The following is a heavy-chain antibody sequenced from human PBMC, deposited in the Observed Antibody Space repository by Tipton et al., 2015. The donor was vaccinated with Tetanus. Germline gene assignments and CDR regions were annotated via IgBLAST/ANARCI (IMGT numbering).Heavy chain of an antibody. Sequence: GSLRLSCAASGFTFSNYWMSWVRQAPGRGLEWVASIKQDGSDKNYVDSVKGRFTISRDNAKNSLYLQMNSLRSEDTGIYYCARLVSNAFDVWGQGTVVTVSS. J-gene: IGHJ3*01. CDR2: IKQDGSDK. CDR3: ARLVSNAFDV. CDR1: GFTFSNYW. V-gene: IGHV3-7*03. D-gene: IGHD2-8*02.